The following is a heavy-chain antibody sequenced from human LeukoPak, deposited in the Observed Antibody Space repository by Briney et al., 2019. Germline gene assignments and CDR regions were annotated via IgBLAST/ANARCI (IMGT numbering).Heavy chain of an antibody. CDR3: ARSEVDYYDSSGLSYYYYYMDV. J-gene: IGHJ6*03. CDR2: IYDSGST. D-gene: IGHD3-22*01. Sequence: SETLSLTCTVSGGSISSYYWSWIRQPPGKGLEWIGYIYDSGSTNYNPSLKSRVTISVDKSKNQFSLKLSSVTAADTAVYYCARSEVDYYDSSGLSYYYYYMDVWGKGTTVTVSS. V-gene: IGHV4-59*01. CDR1: GGSISSYY.